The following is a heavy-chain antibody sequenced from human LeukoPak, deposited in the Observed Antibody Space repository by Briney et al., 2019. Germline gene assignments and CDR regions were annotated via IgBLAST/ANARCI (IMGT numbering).Heavy chain of an antibody. CDR1: GGSFSGYY. Sequence: SETLSLTCAVYGGSFSGYYWSWIRQPPGKGLEWIGEINHSGSTNYNPSLKSRVTISVDTSKNQFSLKLSSVTAADTAEYYCARVDYGDQNWFDPWGQGTLVTVSS. J-gene: IGHJ5*02. CDR3: ARVDYGDQNWFDP. CDR2: INHSGST. D-gene: IGHD4-17*01. V-gene: IGHV4-34*01.